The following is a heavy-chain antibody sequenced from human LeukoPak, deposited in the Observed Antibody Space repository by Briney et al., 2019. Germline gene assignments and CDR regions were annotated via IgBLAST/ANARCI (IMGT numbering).Heavy chain of an antibody. V-gene: IGHV3-23*01. CDR1: GFAFGTCA. Sequence: PGGSLRLSCAASGFAFGTCAVSWVRQAPGKGLEWVSVISGDTGSIVYADSVKGRFTISRDNSENTVYLQMDSLRAEDTAVYYCAKEKVVSPPWVSYFDYWGQGTLVTVS. CDR3: AKEKVVSPPWVSYFDY. D-gene: IGHD1-26*01. J-gene: IGHJ4*02. CDR2: ISGDTGSI.